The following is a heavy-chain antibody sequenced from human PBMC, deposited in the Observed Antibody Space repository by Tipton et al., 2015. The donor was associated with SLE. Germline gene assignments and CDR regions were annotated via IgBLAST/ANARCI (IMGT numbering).Heavy chain of an antibody. D-gene: IGHD6-19*01. Sequence: TLSLTCAVSGGSISTSNWWNWVRQSPGKGLEWIGEIYHTESTNYNPSLKSRVTISVDKSKSQFSLKLSSVTAADTAVYYCARLLGPPGYSSALFDYWGQGTLVTVSS. CDR1: GGSISTSNW. V-gene: IGHV4-4*02. CDR2: IYHTEST. J-gene: IGHJ4*02. CDR3: ARLLGPPGYSSALFDY.